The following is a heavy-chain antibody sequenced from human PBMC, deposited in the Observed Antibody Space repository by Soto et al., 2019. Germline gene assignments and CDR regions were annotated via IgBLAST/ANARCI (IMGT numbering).Heavy chain of an antibody. CDR1: GYTFTSYA. D-gene: IGHD6-6*01. J-gene: IGHJ6*03. V-gene: IGHV1-3*01. Sequence: ASVKVSCKASGYTFTSYAMHWVRQAPGQRLEWMGWINAGNGNTKYSQKFQGRVTITRDTSASTAYMELSSLRSEDTAVYYCARVAARPGPSSDLRYYYYYMDVWGKGTTVTVSS. CDR3: ARVAARPGPSSDLRYYYYYMDV. CDR2: INAGNGNT.